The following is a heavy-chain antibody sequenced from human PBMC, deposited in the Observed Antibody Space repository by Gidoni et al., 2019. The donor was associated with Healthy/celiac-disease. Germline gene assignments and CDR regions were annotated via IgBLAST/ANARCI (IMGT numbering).Heavy chain of an antibody. CDR3: ASTDRPRLNYYDSSGYKPFDY. Sequence: QVQLVQSGAEVKKPGSSVKVSCKASLCTFSSYAISWVRQAPGQGLEWMGGIIPIFGTANYAQKFQGRVTITADEATSTAYMELSSLRSEDTAVYYCASTDRPRLNYYDSSGYKPFDYWGQGTLVTVSS. CDR1: LCTFSSYA. D-gene: IGHD3-22*01. J-gene: IGHJ4*02. CDR2: IIPIFGTA. V-gene: IGHV1-69*01.